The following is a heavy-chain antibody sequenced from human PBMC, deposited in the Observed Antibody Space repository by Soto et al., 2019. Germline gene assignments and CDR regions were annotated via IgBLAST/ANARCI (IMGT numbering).Heavy chain of an antibody. CDR1: GFTFEDFA. V-gene: IGHV3-9*01. D-gene: IGHD6-19*01. CDR2: ISWNSGSI. Sequence: EVKLVESGGTLVQPGKSLRLSCAASGFTFEDFAMHWVRQVPGKGLEWVSGISWNSGSIEYADSVKGRFTLSRDNAKNVLYLQMKSLKIEDTAVYNCAKDAVAVAGTGFDNWGQGTPVTVSS. CDR3: AKDAVAVAGTGFDN. J-gene: IGHJ4*02.